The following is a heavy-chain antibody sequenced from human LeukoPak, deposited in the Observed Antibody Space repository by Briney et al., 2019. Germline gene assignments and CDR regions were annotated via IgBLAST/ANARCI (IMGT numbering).Heavy chain of an antibody. J-gene: IGHJ4*02. CDR3: AKATYYYDSSGLH. V-gene: IGHV3-23*01. Sequence: GGSLRLSCAASGFTFSSYSMNWVRQAPGKGLEWVSAISGSGGSTYYADSVKGRFTISRDNSKNTLYLQMNSLRAEDTAVYYCAKATYYYDSSGLHWGQGTLVTVSS. CDR1: GFTFSSYS. D-gene: IGHD3-22*01. CDR2: ISGSGGST.